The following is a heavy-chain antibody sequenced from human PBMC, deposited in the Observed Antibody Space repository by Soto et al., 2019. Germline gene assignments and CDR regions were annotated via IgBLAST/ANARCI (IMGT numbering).Heavy chain of an antibody. CDR2: ISYDGSNK. V-gene: IGHV3-30-3*01. Sequence: GGSLRLSCAASGFTFSSYAMHWVRQVPGKGLEWVAVISYDGSNKYYADSVKGRFTISRDNSKNTLYLQMNSLRAEDTAVYYCAREPRIQLWSLEDDYWGQGTLVTVSS. J-gene: IGHJ4*02. CDR1: GFTFSSYA. CDR3: AREPRIQLWSLEDDY. D-gene: IGHD5-18*01.